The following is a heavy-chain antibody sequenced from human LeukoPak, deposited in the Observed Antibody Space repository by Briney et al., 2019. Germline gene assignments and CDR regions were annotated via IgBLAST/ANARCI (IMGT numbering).Heavy chain of an antibody. CDR3: ARSGYSSGWYLRDDY. CDR2: INPNSGGT. J-gene: IGHJ4*02. V-gene: IGHV1-2*02. CDR1: GYTLTGYY. D-gene: IGHD6-19*01. Sequence: ASVKVSCKASGYTLTGYYMHWVRQAPGQGLEWMGWINPNSGGTNYAQKFQGRVTMTRDTSISTAYMELSRLRSDDTAVYYCARSGYSSGWYLRDDYWGQGTLVTVSS.